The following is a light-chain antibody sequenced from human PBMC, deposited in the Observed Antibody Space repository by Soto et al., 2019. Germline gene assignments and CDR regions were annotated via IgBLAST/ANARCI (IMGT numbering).Light chain of an antibody. CDR2: GAS. CDR1: RSISRN. Sequence: EMVLTQSPATLSGSPGERVTLSCRASRSISRNLAWYQQKAGQAPRLLIYGASTRATGIPDRFSGRGSGTEFTLTINGRQSEDFATYYCQPHNNWPVVTFGGGTRVEIK. V-gene: IGKV3-15*01. CDR3: QPHNNWPVVT. J-gene: IGKJ4*01.